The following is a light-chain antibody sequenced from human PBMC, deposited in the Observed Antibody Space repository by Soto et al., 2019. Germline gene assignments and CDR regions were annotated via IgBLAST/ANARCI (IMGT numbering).Light chain of an antibody. Sequence: EIVLTQSPGTLSLSPGERATLSCRASQSVSSSYLSWYQQKPGQAPMLLIYGASSRATGIPDRFSGSGSGKEFTLTISSLQPEDFAVYYCQQYENWRPWTLRQGTTV. V-gene: IGKV3-20*01. CDR3: QQYENWRPWT. J-gene: IGKJ1*01. CDR1: QSVSSSY. CDR2: GAS.